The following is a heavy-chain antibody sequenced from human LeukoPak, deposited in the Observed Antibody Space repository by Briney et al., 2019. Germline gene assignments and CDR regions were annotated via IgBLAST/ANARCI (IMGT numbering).Heavy chain of an antibody. CDR1: GGSISSYY. CDR3: ARHVRYSYGYFDY. CDR2: IYYSGST. V-gene: IGHV4-59*08. D-gene: IGHD5-18*01. J-gene: IGHJ4*02. Sequence: SETLSLTCTVSGGSISSYYWSWIRQPPGNGLEWIGYIYYSGSTNYNPSLKSRVTISVDTSKNQFSLKLSSVTAADTAVYYCARHVRYSYGYFDYWGQGTLVTVSS.